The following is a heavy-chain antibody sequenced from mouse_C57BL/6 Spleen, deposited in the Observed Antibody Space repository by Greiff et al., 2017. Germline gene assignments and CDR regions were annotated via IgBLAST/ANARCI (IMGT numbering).Heavy chain of an antibody. J-gene: IGHJ2*01. CDR1: GYTFTSYW. Sequence: VQLQQPGAELVKPGASVKMSCKASGYTFTSYWITWVKQRPGQGLEWIGDIYPGSGSTNYNEKFKSKATLTVDTSSSTAYMQLSSLTSEDSAVYYCARNNYYGDYFDCWGQGTTLTVSS. V-gene: IGHV1-55*01. CDR2: IYPGSGST. CDR3: ARNNYYGDYFDC. D-gene: IGHD2-1*01.